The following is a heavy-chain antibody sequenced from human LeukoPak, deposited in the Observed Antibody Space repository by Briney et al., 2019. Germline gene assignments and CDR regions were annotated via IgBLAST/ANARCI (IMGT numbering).Heavy chain of an antibody. D-gene: IGHD6-6*01. Sequence: PGGSLRLSCTASGFTFWSYGIHWVRQAPGKGLEWVAVISYDGNHEVYADSVKGRFTVSGDNSLNTVYLQMNSLRTEDTAVFYCAKDRRMMSSQYGMDVWGQGTTVTVSS. V-gene: IGHV3-30*18. CDR3: AKDRRMMSSQYGMDV. J-gene: IGHJ6*02. CDR1: GFTFWSYG. CDR2: ISYDGNHE.